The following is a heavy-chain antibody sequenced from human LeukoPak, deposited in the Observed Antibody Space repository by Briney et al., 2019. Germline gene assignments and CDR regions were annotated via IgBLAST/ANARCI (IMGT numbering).Heavy chain of an antibody. CDR2: ISSSSSYI. Sequence: PGRSLRLSCAASGFTFSSYSMNWVRQAPGKGLEWVSSISSSSSYIYYADSVKGRFTISRDNAKNSLYLQMNSLRAEDTAVYYCAREGIAARRGIDYWGQGTLVTVSS. J-gene: IGHJ4*02. CDR1: GFTFSSYS. CDR3: AREGIAARRGIDY. D-gene: IGHD6-6*01. V-gene: IGHV3-21*01.